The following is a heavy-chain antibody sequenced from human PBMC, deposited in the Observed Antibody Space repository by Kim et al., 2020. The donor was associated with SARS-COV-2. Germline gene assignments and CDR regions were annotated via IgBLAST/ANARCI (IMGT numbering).Heavy chain of an antibody. D-gene: IGHD3-3*01. CDR1: GYSFSTEW. V-gene: IGHV5-51*01. J-gene: IGHJ3*01. Sequence: GESLKISCKGSGYSFSTEWIGWVRQVPGFGLEWMGVIYPDDADVRYSPSFEGHITISVDTSISTSYVQWNTLKASDTAMYYCARAPSHYDFWSGYYKADGFDVWGQGTMVTVSA. CDR3: ARAPSHYDFWSGYYKADGFDV. CDR2: IYPDDADV.